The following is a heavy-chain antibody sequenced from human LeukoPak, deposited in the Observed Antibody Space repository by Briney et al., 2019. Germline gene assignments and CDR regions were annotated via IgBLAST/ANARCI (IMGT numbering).Heavy chain of an antibody. J-gene: IGHJ4*02. D-gene: IGHD1-7*01. CDR1: GFTFSSYS. V-gene: IGHV3-48*01. Sequence: PGGSLRLSCAASGFTFSSYSMNWVRQAPGKGLEWVSYISSSSSTIYYADSVKGRFTISRDNAKNSLYLQMSSLRVEDTAVYYCARGGTRGSADFWGQGTLVTVSS. CDR2: ISSSSSTI. CDR3: ARGGTRGSADF.